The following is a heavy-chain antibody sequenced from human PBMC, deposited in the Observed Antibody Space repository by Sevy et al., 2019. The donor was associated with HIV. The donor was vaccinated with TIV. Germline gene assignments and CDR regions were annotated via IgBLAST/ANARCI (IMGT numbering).Heavy chain of an antibody. V-gene: IGHV3-23*01. CDR3: ANRRVQSGLSGGGANYGWDV. Sequence: GGSLRLSCAASGFSFSNYAMRWVRQAPGKGLEWVSTLIGGGSRTYYADSVTGRFTISRDNSRNTLYLPMNSLRAEETAVYYCANRRVQSGLSGGGANYGWDVCGQGTTVTVSS. J-gene: IGHJ6*02. D-gene: IGHD2-8*02. CDR1: GFSFSNYA. CDR2: LIGGGSRT.